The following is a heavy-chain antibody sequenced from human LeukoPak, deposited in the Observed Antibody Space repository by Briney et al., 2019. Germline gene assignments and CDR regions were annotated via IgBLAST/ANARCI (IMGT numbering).Heavy chain of an antibody. CDR2: INPSGGST. CDR1: GYSFTSYY. CDR3: AREGVSGSYLGY. Sequence: GASVKVSCKASGYSFTSYYIHWVRLAPGQGLECMGVINPSGGSTRYAQKFQDRVTMTRDMSTSTVYMELSSLRSEDTAVYYCAREGVSGSYLGYWGQGTLVTVSS. D-gene: IGHD1-26*01. V-gene: IGHV1-46*01. J-gene: IGHJ4*02.